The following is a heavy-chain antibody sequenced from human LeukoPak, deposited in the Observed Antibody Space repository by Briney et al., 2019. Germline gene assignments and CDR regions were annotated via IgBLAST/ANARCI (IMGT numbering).Heavy chain of an antibody. J-gene: IGHJ4*02. CDR1: GFTFRSYG. CDR3: ARISSSYDYDY. V-gene: IGHV3-64*01. CDR2: ISSNGGGT. Sequence: GGSLRLSCAASGFTFRSYGMHWVRQAPGNGLEYVAAISSNGGGTDYANSVKGRFTISRDNSKNTLYLQMGSLRAEDMAVYYCARISSSYDYDYWGQGTLVTVSS. D-gene: IGHD6-6*01.